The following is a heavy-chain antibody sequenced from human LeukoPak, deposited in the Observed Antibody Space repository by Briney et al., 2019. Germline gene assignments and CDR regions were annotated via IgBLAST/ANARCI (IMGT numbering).Heavy chain of an antibody. CDR2: IKQDGSEK. J-gene: IGHJ4*02. CDR1: GFTFSSYW. D-gene: IGHD6-19*01. Sequence: GGSLRLSCAASGFTFSSYWMSWVRQAPGKGLEWVANIKQDGSEKYYVDSVKGRFTIPRDNAKNSLYLQINSLRAEDTAVYYCAKSEQGLVEGVFDYWGQGTLVTVSS. V-gene: IGHV3-7*01. CDR3: AKSEQGLVEGVFDY.